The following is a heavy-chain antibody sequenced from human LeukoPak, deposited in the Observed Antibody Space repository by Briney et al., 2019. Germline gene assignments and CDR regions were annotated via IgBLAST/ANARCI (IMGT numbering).Heavy chain of an antibody. Sequence: PGGSLRLSCAASVFTFSSYSMNCVRQAPGKGLEWVSYISSSSSTIYYADSVKGRFTISRDNAKNSLYLQMNSLRDEYTAVYLCATLWASSRYRKAYIDYWGQGTLVTVSS. CDR2: ISSSSSTI. CDR3: ATLWASSRYRKAYIDY. J-gene: IGHJ4*02. D-gene: IGHD3-16*02. CDR1: VFTFSSYS. V-gene: IGHV3-48*02.